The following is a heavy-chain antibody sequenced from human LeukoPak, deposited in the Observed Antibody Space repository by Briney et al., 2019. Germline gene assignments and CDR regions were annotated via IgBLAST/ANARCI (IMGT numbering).Heavy chain of an antibody. Sequence: GGSLRLSCAASGFTFSNAWMSWVRQAPGKGLEWVGRIKSKTDGATTDYAAPVKGRFAISRDDSRSTIYLQMNSLKNEDTAVYYCTALVPNYDYVWGSYRYNEKWGQGTLVTVSS. CDR2: IKSKTDGATT. CDR3: TALVPNYDYVWGSYRYNEK. V-gene: IGHV3-15*01. J-gene: IGHJ4*02. D-gene: IGHD3-16*02. CDR1: GFTFSNAW.